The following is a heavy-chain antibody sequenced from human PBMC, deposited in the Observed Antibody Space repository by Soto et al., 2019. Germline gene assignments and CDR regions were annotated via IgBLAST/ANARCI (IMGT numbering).Heavy chain of an antibody. D-gene: IGHD4-17*01. V-gene: IGHV3-30*18. CDR1: GFTFSTYG. CDR2: VSNDGSNK. J-gene: IGHJ6*02. Sequence: GGSLRLSCAASGFTFSTYGMHWVRQAPGKGLEWVAVVSNDGSNKYYADLVKGRFTISRDNSKNTLSLQLNSLRPEDTAVYYCAKSWLTTVTSDGYGMDVWGQGITVTVSS. CDR3: AKSWLTTVTSDGYGMDV.